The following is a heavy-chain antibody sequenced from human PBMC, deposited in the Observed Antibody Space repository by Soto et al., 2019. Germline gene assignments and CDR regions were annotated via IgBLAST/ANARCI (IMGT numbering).Heavy chain of an antibody. V-gene: IGHV1-69*04. CDR3: ARGGYSYGYEGSYYFDY. J-gene: IGHJ4*02. CDR1: GGTFSSYA. CDR2: IIPILGIA. D-gene: IGHD5-18*01. Sequence: ASVKVSCKASGGTFSSYAISLVRQAPGQGLEWMGRIIPILGIANYAQKFQGRVTITADKSTSTAYMELSSLRSEDTAVYYCARGGYSYGYEGSYYFDYWGQGTLVTVSS.